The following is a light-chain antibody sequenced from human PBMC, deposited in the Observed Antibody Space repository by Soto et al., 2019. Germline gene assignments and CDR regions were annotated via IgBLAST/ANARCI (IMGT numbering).Light chain of an antibody. J-gene: IGKJ1*01. Sequence: DIQMTQSPSTLPASVGDRVTITCRAGQSISTWLAWYQQKPGKAPNLLIYKASYLASGVPSRFSGGGSGTEFTLTISSLQPDDFATYYCQQYSSYWTFGQGTKVDIK. CDR1: QSISTW. V-gene: IGKV1-5*03. CDR2: KAS. CDR3: QQYSSYWT.